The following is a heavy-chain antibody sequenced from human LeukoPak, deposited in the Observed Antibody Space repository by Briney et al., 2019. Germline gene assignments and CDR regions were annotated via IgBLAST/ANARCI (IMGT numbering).Heavy chain of an antibody. D-gene: IGHD2-8*01. V-gene: IGHV1-69*05. Sequence: SVKVSCKASGGTFSSYAISWVRQAPGQGLEWMGRIIPIFGTANYAQKFQGRVTITTDESTSTAYMELSSLRSEDTAVYYYARTNINWNDVWGQGTLVTVSS. J-gene: IGHJ5*02. CDR3: ARTNINWNDV. CDR1: GGTFSSYA. CDR2: IIPIFGTA.